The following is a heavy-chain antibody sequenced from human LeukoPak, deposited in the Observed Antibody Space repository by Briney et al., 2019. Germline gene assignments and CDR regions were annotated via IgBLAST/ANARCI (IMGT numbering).Heavy chain of an antibody. CDR2: TYYRGTT. D-gene: IGHD1-1*01. CDR3: ARDWNRYAY. J-gene: IGHJ4*02. Sequence: SDTLSLTCTVSGASISSTSYYWGWIRQPPEKGLERIGSTYYRGTTYYNPSLKSRVTISVDTSKNQFSLKLSSVTAADTAVYYCARDWNRYAYWGQGTLVTVSS. CDR1: GASISSTSYY. V-gene: IGHV4-39*07.